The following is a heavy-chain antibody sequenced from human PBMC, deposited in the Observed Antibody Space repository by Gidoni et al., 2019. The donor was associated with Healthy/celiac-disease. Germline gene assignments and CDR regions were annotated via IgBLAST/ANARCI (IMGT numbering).Heavy chain of an antibody. CDR1: GGSIRSSSYY. V-gene: IGHV4-39*01. J-gene: IGHJ4*02. CDR3: ARRAAGCEPDSLSDY. D-gene: IGHD6-13*01. CDR2: IYYSGST. Sequence: QLQLQESGPGLVKPSETLSLTCTVSGGSIRSSSYYWGWIRQPPGKGLEWIGSIYYSGSTYYNPSLKSRVTISVDTSKNQFSLKLSSVTAADTAVYYCARRAAGCEPDSLSDYWGQGTLVTVSS.